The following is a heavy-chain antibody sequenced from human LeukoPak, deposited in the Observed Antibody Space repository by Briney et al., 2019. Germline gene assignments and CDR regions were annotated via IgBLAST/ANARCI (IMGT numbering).Heavy chain of an antibody. J-gene: IGHJ4*02. D-gene: IGHD7-27*01. CDR3: AIDPNWGTHS. Sequence: GGSLRLSCAASGFMFNNYALHWVRHPPGKGLEWVSIIGSSGGGIHYADSVKGRFTISRDNSKNALYLQMNSLRVEDTAVYYCAIDPNWGTHSWGQGVLVTVSS. V-gene: IGHV3-23*01. CDR1: GFMFNNYA. CDR2: IGSSGGGI.